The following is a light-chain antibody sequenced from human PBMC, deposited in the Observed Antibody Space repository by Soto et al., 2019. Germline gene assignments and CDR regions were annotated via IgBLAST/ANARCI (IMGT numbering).Light chain of an antibody. CDR3: QQYNNWPPFT. Sequence: EIVMTQSPATLSVSPGERATLSCRASQSVSNNLAWYQQKPGQAPRLLIYGASTRATGIPLRFSGRGSGTEFTITISSLQSEDFAVYYCQQYNNWPPFTFGPGTTVDNK. CDR2: GAS. CDR1: QSVSNN. J-gene: IGKJ3*01. V-gene: IGKV3-15*01.